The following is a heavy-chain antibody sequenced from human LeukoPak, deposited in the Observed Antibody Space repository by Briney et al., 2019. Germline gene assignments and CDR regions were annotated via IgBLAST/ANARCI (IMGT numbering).Heavy chain of an antibody. J-gene: IGHJ4*02. CDR3: GRWGYFDSGNYFVVDY. V-gene: IGHV4-59*01. Sequence: SETPSLTCIVSGDSIRSYYWNWIRQAPGKALEWIGHIHNNGDSAYNFSLKSRVTISMDTSKNQFSLKLSSVTAADTAVYYCGRWGYFDSGNYFVVDYWGQGTVVTVSS. CDR2: IHNNGDS. CDR1: GDSIRSYY. D-gene: IGHD3-22*01.